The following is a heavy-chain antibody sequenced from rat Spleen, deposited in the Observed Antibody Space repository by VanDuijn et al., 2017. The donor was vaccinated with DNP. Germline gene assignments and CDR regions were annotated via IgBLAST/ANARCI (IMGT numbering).Heavy chain of an antibody. CDR2: ISNSGGSM. CDR3: ARHGTTEADRFAY. CDR1: GFTFSNYD. D-gene: IGHD1-11*01. Sequence: EVQLVESGEGLVQPGRSLKLSCAASGFTFSNYDMAWVRQASTMGLEWVASISNSGGSMYYRDSVKGRFTVSRENAKNTLYLQMDSLRSEDTATYYWARHGTTEADRFAYWSQGTLVTVSS. V-gene: IGHV5S13*01. J-gene: IGHJ3*01.